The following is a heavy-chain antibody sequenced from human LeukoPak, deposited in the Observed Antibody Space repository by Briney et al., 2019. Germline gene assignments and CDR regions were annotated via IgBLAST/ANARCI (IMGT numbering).Heavy chain of an antibody. CDR2: IYYSGST. D-gene: IGHD2-21*02. V-gene: IGHV4-61*01. Sequence: SETLSLTCTVSGGSVSSGSYYWSWIRQPAGEGLEWIGYIYYSGSTNYNPSLKSRVTISVDTSKNQFSLKLSSVTAADTAVYYCARERNCGGDCYIDAFDIWGQGTMVTVSS. J-gene: IGHJ3*02. CDR1: GGSVSSGSYY. CDR3: ARERNCGGDCYIDAFDI.